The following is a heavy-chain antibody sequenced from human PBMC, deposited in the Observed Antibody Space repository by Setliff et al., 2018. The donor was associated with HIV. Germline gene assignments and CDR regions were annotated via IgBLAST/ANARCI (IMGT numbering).Heavy chain of an antibody. Sequence: PSETLSLTCTVSGGSISSVGYYWNWIRQHPGKGLEWIGFVHYSGSTYYNPSLKSRLTISVDTSRDQFFLTLDSVTAADTAIYYCARVKIVDTATITGLFYYHYIDVWGKGTTVTVSS. CDR3: ARVKIVDTATITGLFYYHYIDV. CDR2: VHYSGST. V-gene: IGHV4-31*03. D-gene: IGHD5-18*01. J-gene: IGHJ6*03. CDR1: GGSISSVGYY.